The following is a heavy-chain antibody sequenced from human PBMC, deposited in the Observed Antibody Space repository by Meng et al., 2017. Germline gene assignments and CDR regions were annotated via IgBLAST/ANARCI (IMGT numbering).Heavy chain of an antibody. Sequence: RGSLRLSCAASGFTVSSNYMSWVRQAPGKGLEWVSVIYSGGSTYYADSVKGRFTISRDNSKNTLYLKMNSLRAEDTAVYDCARETGTGMDVWGQGTTVTVSS. CDR2: IYSGGST. D-gene: IGHD1-1*01. V-gene: IGHV3-53*01. CDR1: GFTVSSNY. J-gene: IGHJ6*02. CDR3: ARETGTGMDV.